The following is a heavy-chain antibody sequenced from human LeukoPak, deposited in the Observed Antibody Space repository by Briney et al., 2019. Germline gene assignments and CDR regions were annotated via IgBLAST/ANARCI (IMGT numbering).Heavy chain of an antibody. V-gene: IGHV3-9*01. CDR1: GFTFDDYA. Sequence: PGGSLRLSCAASGFTFDDYAMHWVRQAPGKGLEWVSGISWNSGSIGYADSVKGRFTISRDNAKSSLYLQVNSLRAEDTALYYCAKDIGSGSYRRGLDYWGQGTLVTVSS. CDR2: ISWNSGSI. J-gene: IGHJ4*02. D-gene: IGHD1-26*01. CDR3: AKDIGSGSYRRGLDY.